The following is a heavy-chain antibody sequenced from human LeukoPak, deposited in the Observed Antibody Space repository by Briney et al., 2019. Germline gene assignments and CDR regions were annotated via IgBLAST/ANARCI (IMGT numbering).Heavy chain of an antibody. CDR1: GLSFTTYW. J-gene: IGHJ4*02. CDR2: INGDGSST. CDR3: ARGGSNYGDFYY. D-gene: IGHD4-11*01. Sequence: PGGSLRLSCAASGLSFTTYWMHWVRQAPGEGLVWVSRINGDGSSTNYADSVKGRFTISRDNAKNTLYLQMNSLRAEDTAMYYCARGGSNYGDFYYWGQGTLVTVSS. V-gene: IGHV3-74*01.